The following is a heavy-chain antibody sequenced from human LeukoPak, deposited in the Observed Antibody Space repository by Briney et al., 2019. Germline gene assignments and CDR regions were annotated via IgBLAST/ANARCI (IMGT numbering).Heavy chain of an antibody. V-gene: IGHV3-30-3*01. CDR2: ISYDGSNK. J-gene: IGHJ5*02. Sequence: PGGSLRLSCAASGFTFSSYAMHWVRQAPGKGLEWVAVISYDGSNKYYADSVKGRFTISRDNSKNTLYLQMNSLRAEDTAVYYCARALNWFDPWGQGTLVTVSS. CDR1: GFTFSSYA. CDR3: ARALNWFDP.